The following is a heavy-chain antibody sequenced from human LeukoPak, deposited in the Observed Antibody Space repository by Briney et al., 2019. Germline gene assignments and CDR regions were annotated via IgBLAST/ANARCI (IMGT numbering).Heavy chain of an antibody. J-gene: IGHJ6*03. Sequence: ASVKVSCKASGYTFTDYRMHWVRQAPGQGLEWMGWINPNSGGTNYAQKFQGRVTMTRDTSISTAYMELSRLRFDDTAVYYCARVREQQINYYHYYYMDVWGKGTTVTVSS. V-gene: IGHV1-2*02. D-gene: IGHD6-13*01. CDR3: ARVREQQINYYHYYYMDV. CDR1: GYTFTDYR. CDR2: INPNSGGT.